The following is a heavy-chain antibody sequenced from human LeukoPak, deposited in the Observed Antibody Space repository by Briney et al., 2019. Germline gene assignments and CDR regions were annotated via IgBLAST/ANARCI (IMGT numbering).Heavy chain of an antibody. CDR3: ARIFYYDSSGYSSGFDY. CDR1: GYTFTSYG. Sequence: ASVKVSCKASGYTFTSYGISWVRQAPGQGLEWMGWVSAYNGNTNYAQKLQGRVTMTTDTSASTAYMELRSLRSDDTAVYYCARIFYYDSSGYSSGFDYWGQGTLVTVSS. CDR2: VSAYNGNT. J-gene: IGHJ4*02. V-gene: IGHV1-18*01. D-gene: IGHD3-22*01.